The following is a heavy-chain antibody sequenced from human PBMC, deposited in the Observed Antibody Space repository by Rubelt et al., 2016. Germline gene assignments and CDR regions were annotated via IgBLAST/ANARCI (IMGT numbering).Heavy chain of an antibody. CDR3: ARHSHNCSSTSCGLNWFDP. D-gene: IGHD2-2*01. V-gene: IGHV4-34*01. CDR2: INHSGST. Sequence: QVQLQQRGAGLLKPSETLSLTCAVYGGSFSGYYWSWIRQPPGKGLEWIEEINHSGSTNYNPSLKSRVTISVDTSKNQFSLKLSSVTAADTAGYYCARHSHNCSSTSCGLNWFDPWGQGTLVTVSS. J-gene: IGHJ5*02. CDR1: GGSFSGYY.